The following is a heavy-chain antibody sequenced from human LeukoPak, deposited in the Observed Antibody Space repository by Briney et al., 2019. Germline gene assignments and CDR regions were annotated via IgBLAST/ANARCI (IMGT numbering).Heavy chain of an antibody. CDR1: GGTFSSYA. V-gene: IGHV1-69*05. Sequence: SVKVSCKASGGTFSSYAISWVRQAPGQGLEWMGGIIPIFGTANYAQKFQGRVTMTTDTSTSTAYMELRSLRSDDTAVYYCASSVSSWYSAGHYYFDYWGQGTLVTVSS. CDR3: ASSVSSWYSAGHYYFDY. D-gene: IGHD6-13*01. CDR2: IIPIFGTA. J-gene: IGHJ4*02.